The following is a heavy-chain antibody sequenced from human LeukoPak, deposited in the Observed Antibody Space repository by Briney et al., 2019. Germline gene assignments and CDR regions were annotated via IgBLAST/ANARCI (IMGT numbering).Heavy chain of an antibody. Sequence: GGSLRLSCTASGFTFGDYAMSWVRQAPGKGLEWVGFIRSKAYGGTTEYAASVKGRFTISRDNAKNSLYLQMNSLRAEDTAVYYCARDGSDRGYYMDVWGKGTTVTISS. CDR3: ARDGSDRGYYMDV. CDR2: IRSKAYGGTT. V-gene: IGHV3-49*04. D-gene: IGHD3-10*01. CDR1: GFTFGDYA. J-gene: IGHJ6*03.